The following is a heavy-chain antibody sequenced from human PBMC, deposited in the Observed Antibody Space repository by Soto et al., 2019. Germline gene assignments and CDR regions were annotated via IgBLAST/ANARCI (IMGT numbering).Heavy chain of an antibody. Sequence: SETLSLTCTVSGDSISSGGYYWSWIRQHPGKGLEWIGYIYYSGSTYYNPSLKSRVTISVDTSKNQFSLKLSSVTAADTAVYYCASEHYSNYIFDYWGQGTLVTVSS. CDR2: IYYSGST. CDR3: ASEHYSNYIFDY. D-gene: IGHD4-4*01. J-gene: IGHJ4*02. CDR1: GDSISSGGYY. V-gene: IGHV4-31*03.